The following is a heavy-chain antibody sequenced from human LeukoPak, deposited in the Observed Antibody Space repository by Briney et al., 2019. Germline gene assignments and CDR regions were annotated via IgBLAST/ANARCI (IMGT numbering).Heavy chain of an antibody. D-gene: IGHD1-26*01. J-gene: IGHJ6*02. CDR3: ARDRVGATAGRYYYGMDL. CDR1: GFTFSSYA. CDR2: ISYDGSNK. V-gene: IGHV3-30*04. Sequence: PGGSLRLSCAASGFTFSSYAMHWVRKAPGKGLEWVAVISYDGSNKYYADSVKGRFTISRDNSKNTLYLQMNSLRAEDTAVYYCARDRVGATAGRYYYGMDLWGQGTTVSVSS.